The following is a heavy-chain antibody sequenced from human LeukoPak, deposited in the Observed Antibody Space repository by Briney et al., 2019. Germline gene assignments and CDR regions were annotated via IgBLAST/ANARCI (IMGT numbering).Heavy chain of an antibody. J-gene: IGHJ4*02. CDR3: AGATAMVTYFDY. CDR2: IYYSGST. Sequence: SETLSLTCTVSGGSISSGDYYWSWIRQPPGKGLEWIGFIYYSGSTYYNPSLKSRVTISVDTSKNQFSLKLSSVTAADTAVYYCAGATAMVTYFDYWGQGTLVTVSS. D-gene: IGHD5-18*01. CDR1: GGSISSGDYY. V-gene: IGHV4-30-4*08.